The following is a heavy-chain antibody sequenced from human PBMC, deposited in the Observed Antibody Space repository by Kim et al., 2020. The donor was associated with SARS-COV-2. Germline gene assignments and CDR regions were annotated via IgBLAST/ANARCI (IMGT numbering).Heavy chain of an antibody. D-gene: IGHD3-3*01. J-gene: IGHJ6*02. Sequence: ADSVKGRLTISRDNYKNTLYSQMISLRAEDTAVYYCAQDLRAYDLDGMDVWGQGTTVTVSS. V-gene: IGHV3-33*06. CDR3: AQDLRAYDLDGMDV.